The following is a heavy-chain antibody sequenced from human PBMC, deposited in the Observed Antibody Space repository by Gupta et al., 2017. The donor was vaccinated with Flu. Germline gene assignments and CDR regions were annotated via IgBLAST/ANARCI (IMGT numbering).Heavy chain of an antibody. V-gene: IGHV1-69*01. J-gene: IGHJ4*02. CDR2: IIPIFGTA. Sequence: MGGIIPIFGTANYAKKFQGRGTITADESTSTAYIELSSLRSEDTAVYYCSRRTRVGRSGYYRYYFDYWGQGTLVTVSS. CDR3: SRRTRVGRSGYYRYYFDY. D-gene: IGHD3-22*01.